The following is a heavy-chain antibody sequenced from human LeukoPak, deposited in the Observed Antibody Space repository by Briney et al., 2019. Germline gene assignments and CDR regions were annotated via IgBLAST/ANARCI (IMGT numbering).Heavy chain of an antibody. V-gene: IGHV3-7*01. CDR2: IDEDGSEK. CDR3: ARDQVGIFDY. D-gene: IGHD1-26*01. Sequence: GGSLRLSCAASGFTFTNYWMSWVRQAPGKGLEWVANIDEDGSEKKYVDSVKGRFTISRDNAKNSLYLQLNGLRAEDTAVYYCARDQVGIFDYWGQGTLVTVSS. J-gene: IGHJ4*02. CDR1: GFTFTNYW.